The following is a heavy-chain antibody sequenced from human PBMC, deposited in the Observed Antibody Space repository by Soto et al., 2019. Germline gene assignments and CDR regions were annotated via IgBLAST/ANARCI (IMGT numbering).Heavy chain of an antibody. CDR3: ARGEAYYEASV. V-gene: IGHV1-3*01. J-gene: IGHJ3*01. D-gene: IGHD3-16*01. Sequence: QAPLVQSGAEVKKPGASVKVSCKASGYSFTSYAISCVAQAPGQGLEWMGWINAANGDTKYAQKFQDRVTITRDTSASTAYLEVNSLRFEDTAVYYCARGEAYYEASVWGQGTMVTVSS. CDR1: GYSFTSYA. CDR2: INAANGDT.